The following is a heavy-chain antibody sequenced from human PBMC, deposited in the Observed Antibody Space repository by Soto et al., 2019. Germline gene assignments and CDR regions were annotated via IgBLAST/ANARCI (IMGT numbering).Heavy chain of an antibody. CDR2: ISYDGRVI. Sequence: QVQLVESGGGVVQPGRSLRLSCGGYGFTFSNNAMHWVRQAPGKGLEWVAFISYDGRVIYYADSVKGRFTISRDNSKNTLYLQMNSLRAEDTAVYYCAKDRATNYALDYWGQGTLVTGSS. CDR3: AKDRATNYALDY. CDR1: GFTFSNNA. V-gene: IGHV3-30*18. D-gene: IGHD4-4*01. J-gene: IGHJ4*02.